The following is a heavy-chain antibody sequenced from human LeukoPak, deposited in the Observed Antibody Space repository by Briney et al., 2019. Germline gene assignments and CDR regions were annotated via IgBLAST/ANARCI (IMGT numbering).Heavy chain of an antibody. D-gene: IGHD2-2*01. CDR1: GFTFSSYG. CDR2: ISGSGGST. V-gene: IGHV3-23*01. J-gene: IGHJ4*02. Sequence: GGSLRLSCAASGFTFSSYGMSWVRQAPGKGLEWVSAISGSGGSTYYADSVKGRFTISRDNSKNTLYLQMNSLRAEDTAVYYCAKGVVVAPDVTPFDYWGQGTLVTVSS. CDR3: AKGVVVAPDVTPFDY.